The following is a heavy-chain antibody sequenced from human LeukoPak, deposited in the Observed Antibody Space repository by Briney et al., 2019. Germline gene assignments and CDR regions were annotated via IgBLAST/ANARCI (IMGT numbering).Heavy chain of an antibody. J-gene: IGHJ5*02. D-gene: IGHD3-10*01. Sequence: GESLKISCEASGSRFSYYWIAWVRQMPGKGLEWMGVIYPYDSHTRYSPSFQGQVTISADKSISTAYLQWSSLKAADSAMYFCARLPNSGADLTWFDPWGQGTLVTVSS. CDR2: IYPYDSHT. CDR1: GSRFSYYW. CDR3: ARLPNSGADLTWFDP. V-gene: IGHV5-51*01.